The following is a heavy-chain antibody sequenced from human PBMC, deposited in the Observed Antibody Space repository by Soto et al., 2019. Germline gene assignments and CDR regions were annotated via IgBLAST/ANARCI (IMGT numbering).Heavy chain of an antibody. J-gene: IGHJ6*02. CDR2: IYYSGST. Sequence: ASETLSLTCTVSGGSISSYYWSWIRQPPGKGLEWIGYIYYSGSTNYNPSLKSRVTISVDTSKNQFSLKLSSVTAADTAVYYCARVRYYYGMDVWGQGTTVTVSS. V-gene: IGHV4-59*01. CDR3: ARVRYYYGMDV. CDR1: GGSISSYY.